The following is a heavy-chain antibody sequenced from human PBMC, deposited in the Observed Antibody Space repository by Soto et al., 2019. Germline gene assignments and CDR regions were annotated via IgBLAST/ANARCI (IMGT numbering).Heavy chain of an antibody. J-gene: IGHJ6*02. V-gene: IGHV5-51*01. CDR3: ARVPSVVTPGNGYFGVDV. Sequence: GESLKISCKGSGYSFTYYWIAWVRQRPGKDLEWMGIIYPNDADTRYNPSFQGQVTISADKSISTAYLQWTSLKTSDTAMYYCARVPSVVTPGNGYFGVDVWGQGTTVTVSS. CDR2: IYPNDADT. D-gene: IGHD3-22*01. CDR1: GYSFTYYW.